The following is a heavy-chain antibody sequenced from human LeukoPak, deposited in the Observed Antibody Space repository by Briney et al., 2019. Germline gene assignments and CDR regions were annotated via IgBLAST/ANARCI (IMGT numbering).Heavy chain of an antibody. CDR3: AKARGY. V-gene: IGHV3-23*01. CDR1: GFTFTTLA. Sequence: PGWSLRLSCAASGFTFTTLAMIWVRQAPGKGLEWVSAISGSGGTTYYADSVKGWFTISRDNSKDTLYLQMNSLRAEDTAVYYCAKARGYWGQGTLVTVSS. J-gene: IGHJ4*02. CDR2: ISGSGGTT.